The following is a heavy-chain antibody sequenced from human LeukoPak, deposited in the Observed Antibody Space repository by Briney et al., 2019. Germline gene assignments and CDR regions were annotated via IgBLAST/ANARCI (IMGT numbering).Heavy chain of an antibody. CDR1: GFTFSSYA. CDR3: ARAPPYCSGGSRYLDY. V-gene: IGHV3-30-3*01. J-gene: IGHJ4*02. CDR2: ISYDGSNK. D-gene: IGHD2-15*01. Sequence: GGSLRLSCAASGFTFSSYAMHWVRQAPGKGLEWVAVISYDGSNKYYADSVKGRFTISRDNSKNTLYLQMNSLRAEDTAVYYCARAPPYCSGGSRYLDYWGQGTLVTVSS.